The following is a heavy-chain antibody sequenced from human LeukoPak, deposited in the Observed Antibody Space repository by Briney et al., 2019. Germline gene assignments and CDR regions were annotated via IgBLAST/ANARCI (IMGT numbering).Heavy chain of an antibody. CDR2: IYYSGAT. V-gene: IGHV4-59*01. J-gene: IGHJ6*03. CDR1: GVSMSSNY. Sequence: SETLSLTCSASGVSMSSNYWTWIRQPPGKGLEWIGYIYYSGATNYNPSLKSRVTISVDTSKSHFSLKLSSVTAADTAVYYCARGEYCSGGTCGYYYFMDVWGKGTTVTVSS. D-gene: IGHD2-15*01. CDR3: ARGEYCSGGTCGYYYFMDV.